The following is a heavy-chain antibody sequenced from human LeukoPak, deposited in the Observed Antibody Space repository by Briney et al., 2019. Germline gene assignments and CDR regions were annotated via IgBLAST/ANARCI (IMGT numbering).Heavy chain of an antibody. J-gene: IGHJ4*02. D-gene: IGHD4-17*01. CDR2: INHSGST. CDR1: GGSFSGYY. CDR3: ARTGSPSYGDYVMGREGYYFDY. Sequence: PSETLSLTCAVYGGSFSGYYWSWIRQPPGKGLEWIGEINHSGSTNFKPSLKSRVTISVDTSKNQFSLELSSVTAADTAVYYCARTGSPSYGDYVMGREGYYFDYWGQGTLVTVSS. V-gene: IGHV4-34*01.